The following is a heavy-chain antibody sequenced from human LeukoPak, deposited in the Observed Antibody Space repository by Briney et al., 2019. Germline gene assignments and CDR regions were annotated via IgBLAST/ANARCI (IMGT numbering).Heavy chain of an antibody. J-gene: IGHJ4*02. V-gene: IGHV4-59*01. CDR3: ARPQTMGSSSPLGY. CDR2: IHYSGRA. D-gene: IGHD2-2*01. Sequence: PSETLSLTCTVSGVSISSYYWIWIRQPPGKGLEWIGDIHYSGRANYNPSLKSRVTTSLDTSKNQISLKLSSVTAAGTAVYYCARPQTMGSSSPLGYWGQGTLVTVSS. CDR1: GVSISSYY.